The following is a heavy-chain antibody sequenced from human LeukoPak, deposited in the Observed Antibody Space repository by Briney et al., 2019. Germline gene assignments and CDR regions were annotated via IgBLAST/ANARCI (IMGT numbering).Heavy chain of an antibody. CDR2: IYSGGSI. CDR3: ARDFSHGFDY. J-gene: IGHJ4*02. V-gene: IGHV3-66*01. Sequence: PGGSLKLSCAASGFTVSSNYMSWVRQAPGKGLEWVSVIYSGGSIYYADSVKGRFTISRDNSKNTLSLQMNSLRTEDTAVYYCARDFSHGFDYWGQGTLDTVSS. CDR1: GFTVSSNY.